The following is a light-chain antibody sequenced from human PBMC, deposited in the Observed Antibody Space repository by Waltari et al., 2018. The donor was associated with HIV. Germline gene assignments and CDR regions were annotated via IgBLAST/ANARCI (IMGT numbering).Light chain of an antibody. J-gene: IGLJ2*01. CDR1: SSDVGSYNY. CDR2: EVS. V-gene: IGLV2-14*01. CDR3: SSYTSSSTPV. Sequence: QSALTQPASVSGSPGQSITISGTGTSSDVGSYNYVSWYQQHPGKAPKLMIYEVSNRPSGVSNRFSGSKSGNTTSLTISGLQAEDEADYYCSSYTSSSTPVFGGGTKLTVL.